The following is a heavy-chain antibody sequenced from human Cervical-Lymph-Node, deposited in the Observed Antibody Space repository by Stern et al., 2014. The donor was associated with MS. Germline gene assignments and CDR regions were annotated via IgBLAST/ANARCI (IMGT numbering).Heavy chain of an antibody. V-gene: IGHV3-30*18. CDR3: EKRGITEVRGVRLGDY. Sequence: MQLVESGGGVVQSGRSLRLTCKASGFTFSSYGMHWVRQAPGKGLEWVSVISYDGSDTYYAESVKGRFTISRDNSKNTLYLEMRSLRPEDTAVYYCEKRGITEVRGVRLGDYWGPGTLVIVSS. J-gene: IGHJ4*02. CDR1: GFTFSSYG. D-gene: IGHD3-10*01. CDR2: ISYDGSDT.